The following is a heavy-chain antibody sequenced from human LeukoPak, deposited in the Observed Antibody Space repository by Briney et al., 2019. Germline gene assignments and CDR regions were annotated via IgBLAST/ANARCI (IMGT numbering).Heavy chain of an antibody. D-gene: IGHD1-20*01. Sequence: PGGSLRLSCAASGFTFGPYWMSWVRQAPGKGLEWVANINGDGNERFYVDSVKGRFTISRDYSKNTLYLQMNSLRPEDTAVYFCARDNWYDYLADALDIWGQGTMVTVSS. J-gene: IGHJ3*02. CDR3: ARDNWYDYLADALDI. V-gene: IGHV3-7*01. CDR1: GFTFGPYW. CDR2: INGDGNER.